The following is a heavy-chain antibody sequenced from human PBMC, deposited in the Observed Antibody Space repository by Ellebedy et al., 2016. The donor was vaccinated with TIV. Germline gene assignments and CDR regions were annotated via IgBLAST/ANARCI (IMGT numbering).Heavy chain of an antibody. D-gene: IGHD3-10*01. Sequence: PGGSLRLSCAASGFTFSGYWMSWVRQAPGKGLEWVANINQDGSEKNYVDSVKGRFTISRDNAKNSLYLQMNSLRAEAPAVYYCARGWFGVYSGTDVWGQGTTVTVSS. J-gene: IGHJ6*02. CDR1: GFTFSGYW. CDR3: ARGWFGVYSGTDV. V-gene: IGHV3-7*03. CDR2: INQDGSEK.